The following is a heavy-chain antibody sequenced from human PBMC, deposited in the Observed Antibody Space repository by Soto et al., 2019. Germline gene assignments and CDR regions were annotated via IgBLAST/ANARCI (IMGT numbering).Heavy chain of an antibody. CDR1: GITVSSYS. Sequence: EVQLVESGGGLIQPGGSLRLSCAVSGITVSSYSMSWVRQAAGKGLEWVSVIYAGTITYYADSVKGRFTIYRDNSKNTLNLEMNSLRVEDTAVYYCARIPYDNSGTIFDYWGQGTLVTVSS. V-gene: IGHV3-53*01. CDR2: IYAGTIT. D-gene: IGHD3-22*01. J-gene: IGHJ4*02. CDR3: ARIPYDNSGTIFDY.